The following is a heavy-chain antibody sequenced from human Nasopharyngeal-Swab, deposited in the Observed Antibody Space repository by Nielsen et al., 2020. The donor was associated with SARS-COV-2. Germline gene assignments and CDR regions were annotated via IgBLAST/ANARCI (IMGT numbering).Heavy chain of an antibody. CDR2: ISSSSSTI. CDR1: GFTFSTYN. D-gene: IGHD6-13*01. V-gene: IGHV3-48*04. Sequence: GESLKISCAASGFTFSTYNMNWVRQAPGKGLEWLSYISSSSSTIYYADSVKGRFTISRDNAKNSLYLQMNSLRAEDTAVYYCARASGSSWDFDYWGQGTLVTVSS. CDR3: ARASGSSWDFDY. J-gene: IGHJ4*02.